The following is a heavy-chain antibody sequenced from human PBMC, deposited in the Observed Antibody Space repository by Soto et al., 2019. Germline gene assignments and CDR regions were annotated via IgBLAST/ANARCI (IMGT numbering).Heavy chain of an antibody. Sequence: SVKVSCKTSGFTLTNSAVQWVRQARGQRLEWIGWIIVASGRTNYAREVQERVTISRDTSTSTAYMELSGLRSEDTAVYYCVAELYSGGGCCSFDFWGQGTMVTVSS. D-gene: IGHD2-21*02. V-gene: IGHV1-58*01. CDR3: VAELYSGGGCCSFDF. CDR2: IIVASGRT. CDR1: GFTLTNSA. J-gene: IGHJ3*01.